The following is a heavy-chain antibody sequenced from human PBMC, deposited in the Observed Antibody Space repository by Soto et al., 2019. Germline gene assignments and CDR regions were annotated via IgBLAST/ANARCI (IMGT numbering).Heavy chain of an antibody. J-gene: IGHJ3*02. D-gene: IGHD2-21*02. CDR3: ARDVVVTAIRPGAFDI. CDR2: IYYSGST. Sequence: QVQLQESGPGLVKPSQTLSLTCAVSGGSINSGGYYWNWIRQHPVKGLEWIGYIYYSGSTYYTPSLKSRVTISLDTSKNQFSLKLSCVTAADTAVYYCARDVVVTAIRPGAFDIWGQGTLVTVSS. CDR1: GGSINSGGYY. V-gene: IGHV4-31*11.